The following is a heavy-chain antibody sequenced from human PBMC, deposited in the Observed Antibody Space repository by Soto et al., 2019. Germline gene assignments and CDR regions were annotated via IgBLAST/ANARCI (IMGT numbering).Heavy chain of an antibody. J-gene: IGHJ6*02. D-gene: IGHD6-6*01. CDR1: GGTFSNYA. CDR2: IIPMFGRT. CDR3: VPLQPSTIVGRPGMDV. Sequence: QVQLVQSGAEVRRPGSSVKVSCKASGGTFSNYAITWVRQAPGQGLEWIGGIIPMFGRTNYEQKFQGRVTITADESRNEAYMEMSGLRYEDTAVYYCVPLQPSTIVGRPGMDVWGEGTTVTVSS. V-gene: IGHV1-69*01.